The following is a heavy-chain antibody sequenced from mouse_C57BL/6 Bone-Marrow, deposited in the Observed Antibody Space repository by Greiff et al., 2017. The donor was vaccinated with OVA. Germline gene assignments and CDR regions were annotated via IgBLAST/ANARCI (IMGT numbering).Heavy chain of an antibody. CDR2: IYPGSGST. D-gene: IGHD2-4*01. Sequence: QVQLQQPGAELVKPGASVKMSCKASGYTFTSFWITWVKQRPGQGLEWIGDIYPGSGSTNYNEKFKSKATLTVDTSSSTAYMQLSSLTSEDSAVYYCARSDYDYLWYFDVWGTGTTVTVSS. V-gene: IGHV1-55*01. CDR3: ARSDYDYLWYFDV. CDR1: GYTFTSFW. J-gene: IGHJ1*03.